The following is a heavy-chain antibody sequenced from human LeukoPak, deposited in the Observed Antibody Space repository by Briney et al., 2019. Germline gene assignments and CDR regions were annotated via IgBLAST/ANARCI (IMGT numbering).Heavy chain of an antibody. D-gene: IGHD5-12*01. CDR3: ASGNTGYDRDSFDI. CDR2: IYYSGST. CDR1: GGSISSSSYY. J-gene: IGHJ3*02. V-gene: IGHV4-39*07. Sequence: SETLSLTCTVSGGSISSSSYYWGWIRQPPGKGLEWIGSIYYSGSTYYNPSLQSRVTISLDRSKNQFSLKLSSMTAADTAVYYCASGNTGYDRDSFDIWGQGTMVTVSS.